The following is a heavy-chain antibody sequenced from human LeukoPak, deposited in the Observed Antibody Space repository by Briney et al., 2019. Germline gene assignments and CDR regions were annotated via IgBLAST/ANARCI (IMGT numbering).Heavy chain of an antibody. Sequence: GGSLRLSCAASGFTFSSYEMNWVRQAPGKGLEWVSYISSSGSTIYYAGSVKGRFTISRDNSKNTLYLQMNSLRAEDTAVYYCAKIRRGYGSGWYSAFDYWGQGTLVTVSS. CDR1: GFTFSSYE. CDR3: AKIRRGYGSGWYSAFDY. CDR2: ISSSGSTI. V-gene: IGHV3-48*03. J-gene: IGHJ4*02. D-gene: IGHD6-19*01.